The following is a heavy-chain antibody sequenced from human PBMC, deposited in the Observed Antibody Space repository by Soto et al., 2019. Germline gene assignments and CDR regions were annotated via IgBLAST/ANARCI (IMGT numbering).Heavy chain of an antibody. CDR3: ARRSGWYSGFDP. Sequence: GASVKVSCKASGGTFSSYAISWVRQAPGQGLELMGGIIPIFGTANYAQKFQGRVTITADESTSTAYMELSSLRSEDTAVYYCARRSGWYSGFDPWGQGTLVTGSS. J-gene: IGHJ5*02. CDR1: GGTFSSYA. D-gene: IGHD6-19*01. V-gene: IGHV1-69*13. CDR2: IIPIFGTA.